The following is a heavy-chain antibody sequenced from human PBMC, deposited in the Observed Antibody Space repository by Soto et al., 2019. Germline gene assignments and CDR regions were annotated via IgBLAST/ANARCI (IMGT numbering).Heavy chain of an antibody. J-gene: IGHJ4*02. CDR3: ARLYTYGYYHFDH. Sequence: SETLSLTCAVYGGSFSGYYWTWIRQHPGRGLEWIGYIYYTGTTHYSPPLQSRVTMSVDTSKNQISLTLTSLTPADTAVYFCARLYTYGYYHFDHWGQGTLVTVSS. CDR1: GGSFSGYY. D-gene: IGHD3-22*01. V-gene: IGHV4-34*10. CDR2: IYYTGTT.